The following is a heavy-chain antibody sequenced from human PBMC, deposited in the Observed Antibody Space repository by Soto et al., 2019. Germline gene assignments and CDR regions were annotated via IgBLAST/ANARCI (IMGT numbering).Heavy chain of an antibody. CDR3: ARGSISADPLYYYYYMDV. J-gene: IGHJ6*03. CDR2: MNPNSGNT. V-gene: IGHV1-8*01. D-gene: IGHD2-2*01. CDR1: GYTFTSYD. Sequence: QVQLVQSGAEVKKPGASVKVSCKASGYTFTSYDINWVRQATGQGLEWMGWMNPNSGNTGYAQKFQGRVTMTRNTSISTAYMELSSLRSEDTAVYYCARGSISADPLYYYYYMDVWGKGTTVNVSS.